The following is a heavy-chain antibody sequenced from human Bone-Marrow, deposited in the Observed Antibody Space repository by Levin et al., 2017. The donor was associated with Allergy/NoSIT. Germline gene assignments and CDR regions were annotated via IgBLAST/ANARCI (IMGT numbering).Heavy chain of an antibody. V-gene: IGHV3-23*01. J-gene: IGHJ4*02. CDR3: AKGRNGSGSYYEPIDY. D-gene: IGHD3-10*01. CDR1: GFTFSSYA. Sequence: GGSLRLSCAASGFTFSSYAMSWVRQAPGKGLEWVSAISGSGGSTYYADSVKGRFTISRDNSKNTLYLQMNSLRAEDTAVYYCAKGRNGSGSYYEPIDYWGQGTLVTVSS. CDR2: ISGSGGST.